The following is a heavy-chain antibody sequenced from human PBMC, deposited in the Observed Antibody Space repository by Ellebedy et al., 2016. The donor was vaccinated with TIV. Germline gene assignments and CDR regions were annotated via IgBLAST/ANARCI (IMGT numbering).Heavy chain of an antibody. D-gene: IGHD5-18*01. Sequence: GESLKISCAASGFTFSTYWMSWVRQAPGKGLEWVATIKQDGSEKYFVDSVKGRFTISRDNAKNSLCLQMNSLRAEDTAVYYCARDKSSGSTYGSHFDYWGQGTLVTVSS. CDR2: IKQDGSEK. CDR3: ARDKSSGSTYGSHFDY. CDR1: GFTFSTYW. J-gene: IGHJ4*02. V-gene: IGHV3-7*01.